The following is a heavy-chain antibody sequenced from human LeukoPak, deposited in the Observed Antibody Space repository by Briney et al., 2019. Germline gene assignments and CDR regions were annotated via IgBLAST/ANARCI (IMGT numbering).Heavy chain of an antibody. CDR3: ARHAEGMDV. Sequence: KSSETLSLTCTVSGGSISSSSYYWDWIRQPPGKGLEWIGSISYTGSTFYNPSLKRRVTISVDTSKNQFSLNLSSVTAADTAVYYCARHAEGMDVWGQGTTVTVSS. V-gene: IGHV4-39*01. J-gene: IGHJ6*02. CDR1: GGSISSSSYY. D-gene: IGHD1-14*01. CDR2: ISYTGST.